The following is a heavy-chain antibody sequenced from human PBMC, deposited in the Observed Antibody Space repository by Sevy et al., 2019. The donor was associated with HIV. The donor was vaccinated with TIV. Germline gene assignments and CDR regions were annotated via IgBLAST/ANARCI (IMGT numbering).Heavy chain of an antibody. Sequence: GGSLRHSCAASGFNFRTHAMHWVRHAPGRGLEWVAVISYAGDTKYNTDSVKGRFTISRDNSKNTLFLQMNSLRPEDTAVYYCARDSGYSPYDYPGNYWGQGTLVTVSS. V-gene: IGHV3-30-3*01. CDR1: GFNFRTHA. D-gene: IGHD5-12*01. CDR3: ARDSGYSPYDYPGNY. CDR2: ISYAGDTK. J-gene: IGHJ4*02.